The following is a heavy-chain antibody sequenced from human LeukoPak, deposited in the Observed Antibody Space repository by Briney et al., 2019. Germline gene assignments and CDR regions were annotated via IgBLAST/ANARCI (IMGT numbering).Heavy chain of an antibody. CDR2: IRYDGSNK. D-gene: IGHD5-18*01. J-gene: IGHJ4*02. CDR1: GFTFSSYG. Sequence: GGSLRLSFAASGFTFSSYGMHWVRQAPGKGLEWVAFIRYDGSNKYYADSVKGRFTISRDNSKNTLYLQMNSLRPEDTAVYYCAKDQGYSYGYVSYWGQGTLVTVSS. V-gene: IGHV3-30*02. CDR3: AKDQGYSYGYVSY.